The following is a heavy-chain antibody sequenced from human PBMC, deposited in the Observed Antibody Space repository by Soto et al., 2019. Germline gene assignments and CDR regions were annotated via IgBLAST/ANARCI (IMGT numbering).Heavy chain of an antibody. D-gene: IGHD1-7*01. Sequence: KPSETLSLTCTVSGGSISSGDYYWSWIRKPPGKGLEWIGYIYYSGSTYYNPSLKCRVTISVDTSKNQFPLKLSSVTAADTAVYYCARGGWNYDCPTPALYGMDVWGQGTTVTVSS. J-gene: IGHJ6*02. CDR1: GGSISSGDYY. V-gene: IGHV4-30-4*01. CDR3: ARGGWNYDCPTPALYGMDV. CDR2: IYYSGST.